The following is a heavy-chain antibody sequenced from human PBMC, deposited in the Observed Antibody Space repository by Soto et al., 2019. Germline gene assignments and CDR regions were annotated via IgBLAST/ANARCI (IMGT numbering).Heavy chain of an antibody. Sequence: QVQLVQSGAEVRKPGASVKVSCKSSGYTFTNYGISWVRQAPGKGLEWMGWISASNGNTNYAQKFQGRVIVTTDTSTTTAYMELMTLRSDDTAVYYCARGRAAAGQYYYYGMDVWGQGTTVTVSS. D-gene: IGHD6-13*01. CDR3: ARGRAAAGQYYYYGMDV. J-gene: IGHJ6*02. CDR2: ISASNGNT. V-gene: IGHV1-18*01. CDR1: GYTFTNYG.